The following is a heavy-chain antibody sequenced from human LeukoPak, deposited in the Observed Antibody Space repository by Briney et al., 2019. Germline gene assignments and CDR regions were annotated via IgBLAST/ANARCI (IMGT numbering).Heavy chain of an antibody. D-gene: IGHD2-2*01. J-gene: IGHJ4*02. V-gene: IGHV3-23*01. Sequence: GGSLRLPCAASGFTFSSYAMSWVRQAPGKGLEWVSAISGSGGSTYYADSVKGRFTISRDNSKNTLYLQMNSLRAEDTAVYYCAKVLIIVVVPAATRAFDYWGQGTLVTVSS. CDR2: ISGSGGST. CDR1: GFTFSSYA. CDR3: AKVLIIVVVPAATRAFDY.